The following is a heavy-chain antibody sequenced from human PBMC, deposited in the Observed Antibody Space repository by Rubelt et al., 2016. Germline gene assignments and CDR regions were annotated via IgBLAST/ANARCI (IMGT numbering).Heavy chain of an antibody. J-gene: IGHJ5*02. CDR3: ARHYSSTWANWFDP. D-gene: IGHD6-13*01. CDR2: ISDTGEFT. V-gene: IGHV4-59*08. CDR1: GGSTKSYY. Sequence: QVQLQESGPGLVKPSETLSLTCTVSGGSTKSYYWSWVRQTPGKGLEWIGYISDTGEFTNYNPALLGRVTVSIDTSKNQYPLYLSSAPAADTSVYYCARHYSSTWANWFDPLGQGTLVTVSP.